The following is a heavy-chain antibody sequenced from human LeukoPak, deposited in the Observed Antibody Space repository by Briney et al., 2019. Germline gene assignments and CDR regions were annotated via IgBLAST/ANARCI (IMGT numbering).Heavy chain of an antibody. V-gene: IGHV1-69*02. J-gene: IGHJ1*01. CDR1: GGTFSSYT. CDR3: ATPSDCGGDCYGEYFQP. CDR2: IIPILGIA. Sequence: SVKVSCKASGGTFSSYTISWVRQAPGQGLEWMGRIIPILGIANYAQKFQGRVTITADKSTSTAYMELSSLRSEDTAVYYCATPSDCGGDCYGEYFQPWGQGTLVTVSS. D-gene: IGHD2-21*01.